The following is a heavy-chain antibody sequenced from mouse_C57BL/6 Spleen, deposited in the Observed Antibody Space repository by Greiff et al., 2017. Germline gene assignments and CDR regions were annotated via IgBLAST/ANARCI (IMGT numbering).Heavy chain of an antibody. J-gene: IGHJ3*01. CDR1: GYAFTNYL. CDR3: ERSDYGSSPFAY. V-gene: IGHV1-54*01. D-gene: IGHD1-1*01. CDR2: INPGSGGT. Sequence: QVQLQQSGAELVRPGTSVKVSCKASGYAFTNYLIEWVKQRPGQGLEWIGVINPGSGGTNYNEKFKGKATRTADKSSSTAYLQLSSLTSEDSAVYFCERSDYGSSPFAYWGQGTLVTVSA.